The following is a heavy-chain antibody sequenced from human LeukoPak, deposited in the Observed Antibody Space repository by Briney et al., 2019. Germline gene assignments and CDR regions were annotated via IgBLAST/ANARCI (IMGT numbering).Heavy chain of an antibody. J-gene: IGHJ4*02. CDR3: ARGRGGYDRQWLARYYFDY. Sequence: SETLSLTCTVSGGSISTYYWSWIRQPPGKGLEWIGEINHSGSTNYNPSLKSRVTISVDTSKNQFSLKLSSVTAADTAVYYCARGRGGYDRQWLARYYFDYWGQGTLVTVSS. D-gene: IGHD5-12*01. CDR1: GGSISTYY. CDR2: INHSGST. V-gene: IGHV4-34*01.